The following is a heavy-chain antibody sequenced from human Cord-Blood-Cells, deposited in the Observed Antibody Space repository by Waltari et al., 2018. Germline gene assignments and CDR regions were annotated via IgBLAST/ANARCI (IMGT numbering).Heavy chain of an antibody. CDR2: ISYDGSNK. D-gene: IGHD3-10*01. J-gene: IGHJ4*02. V-gene: IGHV3-30-3*01. CDR1: GFTFPRHA. CDR3: ARGGDRGFDY. Sequence: VQLVESGGGVVQPGRSLRLSCAASGFTFPRHALPWVRQAPGKGLEWVTVISYDGSNKYYADSVKGRFTISRDNSKNTLYLQMNSLRAEDTAVYYCARGGDRGFDYWGQGTLVTVSS.